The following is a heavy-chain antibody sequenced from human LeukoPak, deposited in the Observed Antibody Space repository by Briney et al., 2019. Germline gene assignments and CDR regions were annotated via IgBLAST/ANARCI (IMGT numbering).Heavy chain of an antibody. D-gene: IGHD6-13*01. J-gene: IGHJ4*02. V-gene: IGHV4-61*02. Sequence: SQTLSLTCTVSGGFISTGNYYWSWIRQPAGKGLEWLGRVHASGSTNYNPSLKSRVTISVDTSKNQSSLNLISATAADTAVYYCARDWGPSAATPFYFDYWGQGALVTVSS. CDR3: ARDWGPSAATPFYFDY. CDR1: GGFISTGNYY. CDR2: VHASGST.